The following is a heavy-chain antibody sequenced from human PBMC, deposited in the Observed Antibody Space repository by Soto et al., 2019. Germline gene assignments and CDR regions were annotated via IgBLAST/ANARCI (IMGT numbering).Heavy chain of an antibody. Sequence: EVQLVESGGGLVQPGGSLRLSCAASGFTFSNYLMNWVRQAPGKGLEWVANINQDGSEKYYVDSVKGRFTISRDNAKNSLYLQLNSLTVEDTAVYYCAKDHPYSGYELDYWGQGTLVTVSS. CDR1: GFTFSNYL. V-gene: IGHV3-7*03. J-gene: IGHJ4*02. CDR2: INQDGSEK. CDR3: AKDHPYSGYELDY. D-gene: IGHD5-12*01.